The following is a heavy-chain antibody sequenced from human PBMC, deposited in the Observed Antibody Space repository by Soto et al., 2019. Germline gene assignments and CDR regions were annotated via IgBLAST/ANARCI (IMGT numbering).Heavy chain of an antibody. J-gene: IGHJ4*02. CDR2: MSGGGGTT. CDR3: AXWHTYYYDSRGYSGFDC. V-gene: IGHV3-23*01. D-gene: IGHD3-22*01. CDR1: GFTFSSYA. Sequence: GGSLRLSCAASGFTFSSYAMTWVRQAPGKGLEWVSAMSGGGGTTYYADSVKGRFTISRDNSKNTLYLQMNSLRAEDTAAYYCAXWHTYYYDSRGYSGFDCWGRGTLVTVSS.